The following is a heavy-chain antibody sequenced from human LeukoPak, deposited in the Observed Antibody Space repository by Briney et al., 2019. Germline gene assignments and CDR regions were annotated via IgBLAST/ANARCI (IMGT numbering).Heavy chain of an antibody. CDR2: IKSKISGGTT. D-gene: IGHD3-10*01. CDR3: TTDAPYYYGSGTKTDAFDL. J-gene: IGHJ3*01. CDR1: GFTFSSYS. V-gene: IGHV3-15*01. Sequence: PGGSLRLSCAASGFTFSSYSMNWVRQAPGKGLEWVGRIKSKISGGTTDYAAPVKGRFTISRDDSKDTLYLQMNSLKTEDTAVYYCTTDAPYYYGSGTKTDAFDLWGQGTMVTVSS.